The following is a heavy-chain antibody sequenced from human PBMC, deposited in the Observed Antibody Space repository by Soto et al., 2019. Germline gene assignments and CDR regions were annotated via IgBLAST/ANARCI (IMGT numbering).Heavy chain of an antibody. CDR2: ISDDGSNK. V-gene: IGHV3-30*18. D-gene: IGHD3-3*01. J-gene: IGHJ6*02. CDR3: TKRRNVLRFLEWSSGMEV. CDR1: GFTFSDYG. Sequence: GGSLRLSCAASGFTFSDYGMHWVRQAPGKGLEWVAFISDDGSNKYYADSMKGRFTMSRDNSKSTLYLQMNSLRVEDTAVYYCTKRRNVLRFLEWSSGMEVWGQGTTVTVSS.